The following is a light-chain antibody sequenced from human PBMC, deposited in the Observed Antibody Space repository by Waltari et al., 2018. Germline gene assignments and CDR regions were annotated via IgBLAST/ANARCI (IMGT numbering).Light chain of an antibody. CDR1: KNIYSN. V-gene: IGKV1-6*01. CDR3: QHYYDNPPT. Sequence: IQMTQSPSALSASVGDRITISCRASKNIYSNLAWYQQKPGKAPKLLIYGASSLQSGIPSRFSGSGSRTNFALTISSLQSEDSATYYCQHYYDNPPTFGGGTKVEIK. CDR2: GAS. J-gene: IGKJ4*01.